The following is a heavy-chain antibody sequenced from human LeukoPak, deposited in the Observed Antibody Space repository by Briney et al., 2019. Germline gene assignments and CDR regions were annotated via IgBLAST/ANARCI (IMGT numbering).Heavy chain of an antibody. J-gene: IGHJ4*02. CDR1: GDSISNSDYY. CDR2: IYYSGST. Sequence: SETLSLTCTVSGDSISNSDYYWGWFRQPPGKGLEWIGSIYYSGSTYYNPSLKSRDTKSVDTSKNQFSLKLSSVTAADTAVYYCARRIYGCSGWTFDYWGQGILVTVSS. V-gene: IGHV4-39*01. CDR3: ARRIYGCSGWTFDY. D-gene: IGHD6-19*01.